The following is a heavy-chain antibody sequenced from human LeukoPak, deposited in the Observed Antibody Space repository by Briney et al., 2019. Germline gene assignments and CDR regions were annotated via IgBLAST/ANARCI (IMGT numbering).Heavy chain of an antibody. CDR3: ATEGGSGSYYGDDAFDM. CDR2: VKSKADDGTT. D-gene: IGHD3-10*01. V-gene: IGHV3-15*01. Sequence: GGSLRLSCEAPGFSFTNTWMSWVCQAPGKGLERVGRVKSKADDGTTDYAAPVQGRFTISRDDSKNTLSLQMNSLKTEDTAVYYCATEGGSGSYYGDDAFDMWGQGTMVTVSS. CDR1: GFSFTNTW. J-gene: IGHJ3*02.